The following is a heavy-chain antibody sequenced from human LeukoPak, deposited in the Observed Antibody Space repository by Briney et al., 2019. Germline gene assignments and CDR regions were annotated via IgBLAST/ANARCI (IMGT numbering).Heavy chain of an antibody. CDR1: GLTFSRYA. V-gene: IGHV3-23*01. Sequence: PGGSLRLSCAVSGLTFSRYAMSWVRQAPGKGLEWVSAISESGSGTYYADSAKGRFTISRDNSKDTLSLQMNSLRAEDTAVYYCAKDIAQGYTFGSIEQDYWGQGTLVTVPS. CDR2: ISESGSGT. J-gene: IGHJ4*02. CDR3: AKDIAQGYTFGSIEQDY. D-gene: IGHD5-18*01.